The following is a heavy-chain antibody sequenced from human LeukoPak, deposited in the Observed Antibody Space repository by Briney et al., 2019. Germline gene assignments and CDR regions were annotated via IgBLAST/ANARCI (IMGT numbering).Heavy chain of an antibody. Sequence: PGGSLRLSCAASGFTFSSYAMHWVRQAPGKGLEWVAVISYDGSNKYYADSVKGRFTISRDNSKNTLYLQMNSLRAEDTAVYYCATSRWLFRHFDYWGQGTLVTVPS. J-gene: IGHJ4*02. CDR3: ATSRWLFRHFDY. CDR2: ISYDGSNK. CDR1: GFTFSSYA. V-gene: IGHV3-30-3*01. D-gene: IGHD3-22*01.